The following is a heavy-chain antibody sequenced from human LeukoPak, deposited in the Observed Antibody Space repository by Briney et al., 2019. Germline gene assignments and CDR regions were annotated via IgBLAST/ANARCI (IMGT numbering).Heavy chain of an antibody. V-gene: IGHV3-30*03. CDR1: GFTFSSYG. CDR2: ISYDGSNK. CDR3: ARDRYCSSTSCSPEDY. J-gene: IGHJ4*02. Sequence: GGSLRLSCAASGFTFSSYGMHWVRQAPGKGLEWVAVISYDGSNKYYADSVKGRFTISRDNSKNTLYLQMNSLRAEDTAVYYCARDRYCSSTSCSPEDYWGQGTLVTVSS. D-gene: IGHD2-2*01.